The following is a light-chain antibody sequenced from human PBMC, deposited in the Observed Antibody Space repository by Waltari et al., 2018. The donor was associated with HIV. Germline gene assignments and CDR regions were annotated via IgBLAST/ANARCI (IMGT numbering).Light chain of an antibody. V-gene: IGLV1-47*01. Sequence: QPVLTQPPSASGTPGQRVTISCSGSSSNIENDNVYWYQQFPGAAPKLLIYKDTQRPSGGPGRFTGSKSGTSASLAIGGLRSEDEADYYCVGWDSRLRGYVFGTGTKVTGL. CDR3: VGWDSRLRGYV. J-gene: IGLJ1*01. CDR1: SSNIENDN. CDR2: KDT.